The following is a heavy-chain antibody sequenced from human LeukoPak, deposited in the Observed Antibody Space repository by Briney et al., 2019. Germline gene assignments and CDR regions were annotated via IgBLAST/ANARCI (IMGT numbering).Heavy chain of an antibody. CDR3: ARAPSSMIVVVIDY. J-gene: IGHJ4*02. CDR2: ISSSSSYI. Sequence: GGSLRLSCAASGFTFSSYSMNWVRQAPGKGLEWVSSISSSSSYIYYADSVKGRFTISRDNAKNSLYLQMNSLRAEDTAVYYCARAPSSMIVVVIDYWGQGTLVTVSS. D-gene: IGHD3-22*01. V-gene: IGHV3-21*01. CDR1: GFTFSSYS.